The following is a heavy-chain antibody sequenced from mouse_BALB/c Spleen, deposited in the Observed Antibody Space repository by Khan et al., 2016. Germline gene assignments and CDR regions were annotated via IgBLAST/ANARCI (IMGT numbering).Heavy chain of an antibody. CDR2: INPSSGYT. V-gene: IGHV1-4*01. CDR3: AIYYDDFDY. Sequence: QVQLKQSGAELARPGASVKMSCKASGYTFTSYTIHWVKQRPGQGLEWLGCINPSSGYTNYNQKFKDKATLTADKSSSTAYMQLSSLTSEDSAVYYCAIYYDDFDYWGQGTTLPVSS. CDR1: GYTFTSYT. J-gene: IGHJ2*01. D-gene: IGHD2-4*01.